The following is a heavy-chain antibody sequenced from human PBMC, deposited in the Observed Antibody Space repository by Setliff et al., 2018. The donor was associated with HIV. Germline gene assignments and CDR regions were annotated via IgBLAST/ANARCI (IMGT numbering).Heavy chain of an antibody. J-gene: IGHJ4*02. V-gene: IGHV4-38-2*01. Sequence: SETLSLTCAVSASSISSDYCWGWIRQPPGKGLEWIGSTHHSGSTYYNPSLKSRVTISVDTSKNQFSLKLSSVTAADTAVYYCARLGVYGDYFDYWGQGTLVTVSS. CDR3: ARLGVYGDYFDY. CDR1: ASSISSDYC. D-gene: IGHD4-17*01. CDR2: THHSGST.